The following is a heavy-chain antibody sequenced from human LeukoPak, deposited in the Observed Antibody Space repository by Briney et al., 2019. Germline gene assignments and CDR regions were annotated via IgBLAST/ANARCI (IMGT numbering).Heavy chain of an antibody. CDR2: ISSSGSTI. CDR1: GFTFSSYE. CDR3: ARALAARPRYYYYMDV. V-gene: IGHV3-48*03. J-gene: IGHJ6*03. Sequence: GGSLRLSCAASGFTFSSYEMNWVRQAPGKGLAWVSYISSSGSTIYYADSVKGRFTISRDNAKNSLYLQMNSLRAEDTAVYYCARALAARPRYYYYMDVWGKGTTVTVSS. D-gene: IGHD6-6*01.